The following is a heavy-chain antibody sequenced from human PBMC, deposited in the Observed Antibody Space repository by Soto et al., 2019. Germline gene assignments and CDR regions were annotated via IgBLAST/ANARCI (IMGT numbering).Heavy chain of an antibody. J-gene: IGHJ4*02. CDR1: GFTFSSYA. CDR3: AKSGLGPYGDALGDFDY. V-gene: IGHV3-23*01. Sequence: EVQLLESGGGLVQPGGSLRLSCAASGFTFSSYAMSWVRQAPGKGLEWVSAISGSGGSTYYADSVKGRFTISRDNSKNTLYLQMNSLRAEDTAVYYCAKSGLGPYGDALGDFDYWGQGTLVTVSS. D-gene: IGHD4-17*01. CDR2: ISGSGGST.